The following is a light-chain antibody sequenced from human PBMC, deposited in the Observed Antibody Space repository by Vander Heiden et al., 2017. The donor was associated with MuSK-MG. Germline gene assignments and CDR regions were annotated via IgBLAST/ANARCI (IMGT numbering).Light chain of an antibody. J-gene: IGKJ3*01. V-gene: IGKV1-8*01. CDR2: AAS. CDR3: QQDYSYPGVT. Sequence: AIRMTQSPSSFSASTGDRVTITCRASQGISSYLAWYQQKPGKAPKLLIYAASTLQRAVPSRFSGSGSGIDFTLTISCLQSEDFATYYCQQDYSYPGVTFGPGTKVDIK. CDR1: QGISSY.